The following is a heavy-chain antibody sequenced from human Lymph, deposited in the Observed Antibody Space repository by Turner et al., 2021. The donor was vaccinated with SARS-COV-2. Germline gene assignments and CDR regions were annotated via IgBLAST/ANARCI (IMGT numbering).Heavy chain of an antibody. D-gene: IGHD3-22*01. CDR2: ISGSGGDK. V-gene: IGHV3-23*01. CDR3: AKGVRGAMIVVVIPYFDY. Sequence: EVQLLESGGGLVQPGGSLRLSCAASGFTFSSHAMSWVRQAPGKGREWVAAISGSGGDKYDADYVKGRFTISRDNSKNTLYLQMNSLRAEDTAVYYCAKGVRGAMIVVVIPYFDYWGQGTLVTVSS. J-gene: IGHJ4*02. CDR1: GFTFSSHA.